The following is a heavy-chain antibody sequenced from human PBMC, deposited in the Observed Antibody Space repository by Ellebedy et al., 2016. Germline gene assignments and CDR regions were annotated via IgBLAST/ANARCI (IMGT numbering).Heavy chain of an antibody. CDR2: ISSSSSYT. Sequence: GGSLRLXXAASGFTFSDYYMSWIRQAPGKGLEWVSYISSSSSYTNYADSVKGRFTISRDNAKNSLYLQMNSLRAEDTAVYYCAREEVDTAMVPYFDYWGQGTLVTVSS. CDR1: GFTFSDYY. CDR3: AREEVDTAMVPYFDY. V-gene: IGHV3-11*05. J-gene: IGHJ4*02. D-gene: IGHD5-18*01.